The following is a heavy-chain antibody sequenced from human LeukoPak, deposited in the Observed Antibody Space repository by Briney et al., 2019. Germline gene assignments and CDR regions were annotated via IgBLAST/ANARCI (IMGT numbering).Heavy chain of an antibody. CDR2: INSDGGST. CDR3: ARRTVGAAPYYFDY. V-gene: IGHV3-74*01. J-gene: IGHJ4*02. Sequence: GGSLRLSCAAAGFTFNNYWMHWVRQAPGKGLVWVSRINSDGGSTSYADSVKGRFTISRDNAKNTLFLQMNSLRAGDTAVYYCARRTVGAAPYYFDYWGQGTLVTVSS. CDR1: GFTFNNYW. D-gene: IGHD1-26*01.